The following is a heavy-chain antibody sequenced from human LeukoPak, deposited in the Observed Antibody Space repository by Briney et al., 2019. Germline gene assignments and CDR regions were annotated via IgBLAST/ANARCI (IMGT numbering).Heavy chain of an antibody. Sequence: SETLSLTCAVYGGSFSGYYWSWIRQPPGKGLEWIGYIYYSGSTNYNPSLKSRVTISVDTSKNQFSLKLSSVTAADTAVYYCARGGYDYVWGSYRYAFDIWGQGAMVTVSS. D-gene: IGHD3-16*02. CDR1: GGSFSGYY. V-gene: IGHV4-59*01. CDR2: IYYSGST. CDR3: ARGGYDYVWGSYRYAFDI. J-gene: IGHJ3*02.